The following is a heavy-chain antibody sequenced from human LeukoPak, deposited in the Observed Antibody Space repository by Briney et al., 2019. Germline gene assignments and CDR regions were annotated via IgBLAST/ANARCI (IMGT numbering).Heavy chain of an antibody. CDR2: IIVMLGIA. CDR3: ARVRDCSSTSCYAWDY. D-gene: IGHD2-2*01. V-gene: IGHV1-69*04. J-gene: IGHJ4*02. CDR1: GGTFSGYA. Sequence: SVKVSCKASGGTFSGYAISCVRQAPGQGLEWMGRIIVMLGIANYAQKFQGRVTITADKSTSTAYMELSSLRSEDTAVYYCARVRDCSSTSCYAWDYWGQGTLVTVSS.